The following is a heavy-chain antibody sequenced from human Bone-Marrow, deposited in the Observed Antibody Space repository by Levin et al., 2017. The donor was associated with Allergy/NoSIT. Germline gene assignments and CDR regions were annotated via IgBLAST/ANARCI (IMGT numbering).Heavy chain of an antibody. CDR2: ISGPSATI. CDR3: VGYRSSWATFDY. CDR1: GFPFSNYV. J-gene: IGHJ4*02. V-gene: IGHV3-48*02. D-gene: IGHD6-13*01. Sequence: GGSLRLSCAASGFPFSNYVMNWVRQAPGKGLEWVAYISGPSATIYYADSVKGRFIISRDNAKNSLYLQMNSLRDDDTAVYYCVGYRSSWATFDYWGQGSLVSVSS.